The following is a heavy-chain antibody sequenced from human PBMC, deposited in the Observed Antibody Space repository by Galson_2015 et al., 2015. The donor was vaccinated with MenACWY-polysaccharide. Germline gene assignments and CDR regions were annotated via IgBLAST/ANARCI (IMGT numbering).Heavy chain of an antibody. D-gene: IGHD5-24*01. CDR3: AREPKQLPSPYSYYFYMDV. CDR1: GDSVSSDSAA. V-gene: IGHV6-1*01. J-gene: IGHJ6*03. Sequence: CAISGDSVSSDSAAWNWVRESPSRGLEGLGRTYYRSKWNSDYAVSVKSRITITPDTSNNQVSLQLLSVTPEDTGVYFCAREPKQLPSPYSYYFYMDVWGKGTAVTVSS. CDR2: TYYRSKWNS.